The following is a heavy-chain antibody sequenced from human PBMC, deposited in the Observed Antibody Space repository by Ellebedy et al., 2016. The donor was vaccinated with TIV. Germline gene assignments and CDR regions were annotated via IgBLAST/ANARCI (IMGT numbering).Heavy chain of an antibody. Sequence: GESLKISCAASGFTFSSYWVSWVRQAPGKGLEWVAVISYDGSNKYYADSVKGRFTISRDNSKNTLYLQMNSLRAEDTAVYYCAKSYGMDVWGQGTTVTVSS. J-gene: IGHJ6*02. CDR1: GFTFSSYW. CDR3: AKSYGMDV. V-gene: IGHV3-30*18. CDR2: ISYDGSNK.